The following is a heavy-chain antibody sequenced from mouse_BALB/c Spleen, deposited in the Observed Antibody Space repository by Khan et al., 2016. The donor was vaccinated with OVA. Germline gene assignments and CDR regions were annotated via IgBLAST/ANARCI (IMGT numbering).Heavy chain of an antibody. D-gene: IGHD1-1*02. CDR2: ISDGGSYT. CDR1: GFTFSDYY. CDR3: SSAGYGGFAY. Sequence: EVELVESGGGLVKPGGSLKLSCAASGFTFSDYYMYWVRQTPEKRLEWVATISDGGSYTYYPDSVKGRFTISRDNAKNNLYLQMSSLKSEATAMYYCSSAGYGGFAYWGQGTLVTVSA. V-gene: IGHV5-4*02. J-gene: IGHJ3*01.